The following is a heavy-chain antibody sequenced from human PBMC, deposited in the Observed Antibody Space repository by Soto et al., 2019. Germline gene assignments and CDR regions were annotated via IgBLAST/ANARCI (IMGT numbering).Heavy chain of an antibody. CDR1: GFTFSSYA. V-gene: IGHV3-30-3*01. CDR3: ARRKAYYYDSSGYSDAFDI. CDR2: ISYDGSNK. Sequence: GGSLRLSCAASGFTFSSYAMHWVRQAPGKGLEWVAVISYDGSNKYYADSVKGRFTISRDNSKNTLYLQMNSLRAEDTAVYYCARRKAYYYDSSGYSDAFDIWGQGTMVTVSS. J-gene: IGHJ3*02. D-gene: IGHD3-22*01.